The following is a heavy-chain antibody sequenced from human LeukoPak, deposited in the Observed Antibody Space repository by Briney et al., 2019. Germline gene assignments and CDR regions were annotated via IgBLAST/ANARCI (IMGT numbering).Heavy chain of an antibody. V-gene: IGHV3-74*01. CDR2: INIDGSST. CDR3: ASGYDTPYY. D-gene: IGHD3-16*01. J-gene: IGHJ4*02. CDR1: GFTFSSYW. Sequence: GGSLRLSCAASGFTFSSYWMNWVRQTPGKGLLWVSRINIDGSSTNYADSVKGRFTISRDNAKNTLYLQTNSLRAEDTAVYYCASGYDTPYYWGQGTLVTVSS.